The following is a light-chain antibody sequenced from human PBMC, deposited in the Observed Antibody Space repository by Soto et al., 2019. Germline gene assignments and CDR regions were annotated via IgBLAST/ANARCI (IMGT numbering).Light chain of an antibody. J-gene: IGLJ1*01. V-gene: IGLV2-14*03. CDR2: DVS. CDR3: SSYTSSGSYV. Sequence: QSVLTQPPSVSGSPGQSIAISCTGTSSDVGGYNYVSWYQQHPGKAPELLIYDVSNRPSGVSNRFSGSKSGNTASLTISGRQAEDAADFYCSSYTSSGSYVFGTGTQLTVL. CDR1: SSDVGGYNY.